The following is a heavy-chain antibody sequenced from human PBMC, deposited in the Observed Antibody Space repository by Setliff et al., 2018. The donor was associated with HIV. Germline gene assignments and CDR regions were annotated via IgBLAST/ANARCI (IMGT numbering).Heavy chain of an antibody. V-gene: IGHV4-59*11. Sequence: SETLSLTCTVSGGSISSHYWSWIRQPPGKGLEWIGSIYYSGSTNYNPSLKSRVTISVDTSKNPFSLKLSSVTAADTAVYYCARDSSSWRGDAFDIWGQGTMVTVSS. D-gene: IGHD6-13*01. J-gene: IGHJ3*02. CDR2: IYYSGST. CDR1: GGSISSHY. CDR3: ARDSSSWRGDAFDI.